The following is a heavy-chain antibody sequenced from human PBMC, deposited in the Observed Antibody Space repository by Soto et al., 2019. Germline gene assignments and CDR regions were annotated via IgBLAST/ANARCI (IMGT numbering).Heavy chain of an antibody. J-gene: IGHJ6*02. CDR1: GYTFTGYY. D-gene: IGHD3-22*01. V-gene: IGHV1-2*04. Sequence: ASVKVSCKASGYTFTGYYMHWVRQAPGQGLEWMGWINPNSGGTNYAQKFQGWVTMTRDTSISTAYMELSRLRSDDTAVYYCARGGITMIVVVINTWGMDVWGQGTKVTVSS. CDR2: INPNSGGT. CDR3: ARGGITMIVVVINTWGMDV.